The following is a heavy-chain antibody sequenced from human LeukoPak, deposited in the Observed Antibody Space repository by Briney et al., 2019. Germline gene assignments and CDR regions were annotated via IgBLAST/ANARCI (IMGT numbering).Heavy chain of an antibody. D-gene: IGHD4-23*01. CDR2: IYYSGST. V-gene: IGHV4-30-4*08. CDR1: GGSISSGSYY. J-gene: IGHJ4*02. Sequence: SQTLSLTCTVSGGSISSGSYYWSWIRQRPGKGLEWIGYIYYSGSTYYNPSLKSRVTISVDTSKNQFSLKLSSVTAADTAVYYCARDLLNEGNHLDYWGQGTLVTVSS. CDR3: ARDLLNEGNHLDY.